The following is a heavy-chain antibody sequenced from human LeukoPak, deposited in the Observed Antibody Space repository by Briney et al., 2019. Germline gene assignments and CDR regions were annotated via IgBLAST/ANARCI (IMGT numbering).Heavy chain of an antibody. CDR3: ARQTMVAATRVVNWFDP. CDR1: GYTFTGYY. V-gene: IGHV1-2*06. CDR2: INPNSGGT. D-gene: IGHD2-15*01. J-gene: IGHJ5*02. Sequence: ASVKVSCKASGYTFTGYYMHWVRQAPGQGLEWMGRINPNSGGTNYAQKFQGRVTMAGDTSISTAYMELSRLRSDDTAVYYCARQTMVAATRVVNWFDPWGQGTLVTVSS.